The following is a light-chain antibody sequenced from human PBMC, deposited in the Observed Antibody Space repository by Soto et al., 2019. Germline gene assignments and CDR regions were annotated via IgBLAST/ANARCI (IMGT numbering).Light chain of an antibody. CDR3: SSYTSSSTPYV. CDR2: EVT. Sequence: QSGLTQPPSASGSPGQSVAISCTGTSSDVGGYNYVSWYQQHPGKAPKLMIYEVTKRPSGVPDRFSGSKSGNTASLTVSGLQAEDEADYYCSSYTSSSTPYVFGTGTKLTVL. V-gene: IGLV2-8*01. J-gene: IGLJ1*01. CDR1: SSDVGGYNY.